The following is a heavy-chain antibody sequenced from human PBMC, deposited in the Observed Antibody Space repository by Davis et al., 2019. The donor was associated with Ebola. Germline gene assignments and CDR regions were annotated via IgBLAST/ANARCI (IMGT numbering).Heavy chain of an antibody. J-gene: IGHJ4*02. V-gene: IGHV3-30*03. CDR3: AGILGVAPFDF. CDR2: ISYDGSNK. CDR1: GFTFSSYG. Sequence: PGGSLRLSCAASGFTFSSYGMHWVRQAPGKGLEWVAVISYDGSNKYYADSVKGRFTISRDNAKNSLYLQMNSLRAEDTAVYYCAGILGVAPFDFWGQGTLVTVSS. D-gene: IGHD2-21*01.